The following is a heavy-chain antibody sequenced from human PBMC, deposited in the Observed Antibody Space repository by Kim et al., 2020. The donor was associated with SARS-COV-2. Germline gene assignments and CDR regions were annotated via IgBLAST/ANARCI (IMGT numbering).Heavy chain of an antibody. CDR3: ARDRQRAGTGVDY. Sequence: SQTLSLTCDISGDSVSSNSAAWNWIRQSPSRGLEWLGRTYYRSKWYTDYALSVKGRITINPDTSKNQFSLQLNSVTPEDTAVYSCARDRQRAGTGVDYWGQRTLSSVSS. D-gene: IGHD6-19*01. CDR1: GDSVSSNSAA. CDR2: TYYRSKWYT. V-gene: IGHV6-1*01. J-gene: IGHJ4*02.